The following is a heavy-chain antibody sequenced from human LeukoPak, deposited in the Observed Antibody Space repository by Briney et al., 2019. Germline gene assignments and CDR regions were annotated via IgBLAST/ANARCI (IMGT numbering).Heavy chain of an antibody. CDR3: ARDPRYSSSAHVFDI. V-gene: IGHV4-61*02. J-gene: IGHJ3*02. D-gene: IGHD6-6*01. Sequence: SETLSLTCTVSGGSISSGSYYWSWIRQPAGKGLEWIGRIYSSGSTNYNPSLKSRVTISQDTSKNQVSLKLSSVTAADTAVYYCARDPRYSSSAHVFDIWGQGTVVTVSS. CDR1: GGSISSGSYY. CDR2: IYSSGST.